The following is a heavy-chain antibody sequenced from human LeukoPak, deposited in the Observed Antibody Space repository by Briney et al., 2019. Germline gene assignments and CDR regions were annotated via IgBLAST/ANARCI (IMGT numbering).Heavy chain of an antibody. D-gene: IGHD2-2*02. CDR1: GFTFSTYS. V-gene: IGHV3-48*01. J-gene: IGHJ3*02. CDR2: ISSSSSTI. Sequence: GGSLRLSCAASGFTFSTYSMNWVRQAPGRGLEWVSYISSSSSTIYYADSVKGRFTISRDNAKNSLYLQMNSLRAEDTAVYFCARMYCSGTNCYTDTFDIWGQGTLVTVSS. CDR3: ARMYCSGTNCYTDTFDI.